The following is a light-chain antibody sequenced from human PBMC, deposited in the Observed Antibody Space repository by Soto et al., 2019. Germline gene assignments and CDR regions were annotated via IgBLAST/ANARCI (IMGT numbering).Light chain of an antibody. V-gene: IGLV1-44*01. CDR3: AAWDDSLNGVV. Sequence: QSVLTQPPSASGTPGQRVTISCSGSSSNIGSNIVNWYQQFPGTAPKLLIYGNNQRPSGVPDRFSGSKSGTSASLAISGLQSEDEADYYCAAWDDSLNGVVFSGGTKLTVL. J-gene: IGLJ3*02. CDR2: GNN. CDR1: SSNIGSNI.